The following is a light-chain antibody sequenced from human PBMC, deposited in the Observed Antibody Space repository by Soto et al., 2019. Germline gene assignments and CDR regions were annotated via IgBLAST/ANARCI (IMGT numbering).Light chain of an antibody. CDR1: SSNIGAGYD. CDR3: QSYDSSLSGWA. V-gene: IGLV1-40*01. CDR2: GNS. J-gene: IGLJ3*02. Sequence: QSVLTQPPSVSGAPGQRVTISCTGSSSNIGAGYDVHWYQQLPGSAPKLLFYGNSNRPSRVPDRFSGSKSGTSASLAITGLQAEDEADYYCQSYDSSLSGWAFGGGTKLTVL.